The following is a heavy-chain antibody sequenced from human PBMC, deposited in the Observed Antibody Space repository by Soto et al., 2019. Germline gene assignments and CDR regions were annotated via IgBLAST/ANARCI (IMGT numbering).Heavy chain of an antibody. CDR2: ISYDGSDK. CDR1: GFTFSSYA. J-gene: IGHJ4*02. Sequence: GGPLRLSCAASGFTFSSYAMHWVRQAPGKGLEWVALISYDGSDKDYADSVKGRFTISRDNSRNTLFLQMNSLRAEDTAVYYCARDYYKYYDSSGYYRSPAYWGQGTLVTVSS. CDR3: ARDYYKYYDSSGYYRSPAY. D-gene: IGHD3-22*01. V-gene: IGHV3-30-3*01.